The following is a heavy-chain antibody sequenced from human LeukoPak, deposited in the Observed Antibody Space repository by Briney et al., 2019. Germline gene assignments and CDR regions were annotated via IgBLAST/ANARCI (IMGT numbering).Heavy chain of an antibody. J-gene: IGHJ4*02. V-gene: IGHV1-69*04. D-gene: IGHD2-21*02. CDR1: GGTFSSYA. CDR3: ARDPCGGDCYSAFDY. CDR2: IIPILGIA. Sequence: GASVKVSCKASGGTFSSYAISWVRQAPGQGLEWMGRIIPILGIANYAQKFQGRVTITADKSTSTAYMELSSLRSEDTAVYYCARDPCGGDCYSAFDYWGQGTLVTVSS.